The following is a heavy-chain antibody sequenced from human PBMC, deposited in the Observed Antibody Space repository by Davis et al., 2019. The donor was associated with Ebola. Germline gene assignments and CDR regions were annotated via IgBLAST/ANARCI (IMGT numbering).Heavy chain of an antibody. CDR1: GFTFTTYE. CDR3: ARDPYYYDSSGYYP. J-gene: IGHJ5*02. Sequence: GGSLRLSCPAPGFTFTTYEMNWVRQAPGKGLEWISYISDSGSTTYYTDSVKGRFTISRDNAKNTLYLQMNSLRAEDTAVYYGARDPYYYDSSGYYPWGQGTLVTVSS. D-gene: IGHD3-22*01. CDR2: ISDSGSTT. V-gene: IGHV3-48*03.